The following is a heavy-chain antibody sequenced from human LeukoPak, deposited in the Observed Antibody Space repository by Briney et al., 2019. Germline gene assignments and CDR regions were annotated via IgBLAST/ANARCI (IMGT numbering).Heavy chain of an antibody. J-gene: IGHJ4*02. Sequence: ASVKVSCKASGYTFTSYYMHWVRQAPGQGLEWMGGFDPEDGETIYAQKFQGRVTMTEDTSTDTAYMELSSLRSEDTAVYYCATLGVSYSSSWYFHYWGQGTLVTVSS. CDR3: ATLGVSYSSSWYFHY. D-gene: IGHD6-13*01. CDR1: GYTFTSYY. V-gene: IGHV1-24*01. CDR2: FDPEDGET.